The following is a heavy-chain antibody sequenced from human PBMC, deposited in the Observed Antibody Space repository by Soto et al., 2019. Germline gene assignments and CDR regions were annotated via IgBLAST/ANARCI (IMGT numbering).Heavy chain of an antibody. J-gene: IGHJ4*02. V-gene: IGHV3-30*03. CDR1: GFTFSSYD. CDR3: ARPGLYGDYFDY. D-gene: IGHD3-16*01. CDR2: ISYDGSNK. Sequence: QVQLVESGGGVVQPGRSLRLSCAASGFTFSSYDMHWVRQAPGKGLEWVAVISYDGSNKYYADSVKGRFTISRDNSKNTLYLQMNSLRAEDTAVYYCARPGLYGDYFDYWGQGTLVTVSS.